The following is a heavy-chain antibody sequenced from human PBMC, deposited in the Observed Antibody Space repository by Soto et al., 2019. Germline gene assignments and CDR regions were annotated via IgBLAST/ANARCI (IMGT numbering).Heavy chain of an antibody. J-gene: IGHJ6*02. CDR2: IIPIFGTA. CDR3: ASNPLTSIAARPSPYGMDV. V-gene: IGHV1-69*13. Sequence: QVQLVQSGAEVKKPGASVKVSCKASGYTFTSYAISWVRQAPGQGLEWMGGIIPIFGTANYAQKFQGRVTITADESTSTAYMELSSLRSEDTAVYYCASNPLTSIAARPSPYGMDVWGQGTTVTVSS. CDR1: GYTFTSYA. D-gene: IGHD6-6*01.